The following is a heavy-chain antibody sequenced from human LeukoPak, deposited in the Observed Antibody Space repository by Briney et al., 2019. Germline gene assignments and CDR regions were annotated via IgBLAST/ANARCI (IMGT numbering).Heavy chain of an antibody. D-gene: IGHD3-10*01. CDR2: IFTTGST. CDR3: ARGDGSTMIRGVSRYGWLDP. Sequence: SETLSLTCSVSGGSPSSYYWTWIRQPAGKGLEWIGRIFTTGSTNYNPSLMSRVTMSVDTSKNQFSLKMRSVTAADTAVYYCARGDGSTMIRGVSRYGWLDPWGQGTLVTVSS. CDR1: GGSPSSYY. V-gene: IGHV4-4*07. J-gene: IGHJ5*02.